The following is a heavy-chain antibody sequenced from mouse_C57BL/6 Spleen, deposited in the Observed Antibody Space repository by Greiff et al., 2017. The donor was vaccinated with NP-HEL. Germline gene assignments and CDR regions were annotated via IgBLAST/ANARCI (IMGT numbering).Heavy chain of an antibody. J-gene: IGHJ1*03. D-gene: IGHD1-1*01. CDR2: INPNNGGT. CDR1: GYTFTDYY. Sequence: EVQLQQSGPELVKPGASVKISCKASGYTFTDYYMNWVKQSHGKSLEWIGDINPNNGGTSYNQKFKGKATLTVDKSSSTAYMELRSLTSEDSAVYYCARGLITDGYFDVWGTGTTVTVSS. CDR3: ARGLITDGYFDV. V-gene: IGHV1-26*01.